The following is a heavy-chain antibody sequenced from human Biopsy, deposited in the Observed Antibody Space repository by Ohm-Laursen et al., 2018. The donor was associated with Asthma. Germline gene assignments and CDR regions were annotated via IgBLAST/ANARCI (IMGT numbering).Heavy chain of an antibody. CDR1: GGSITSSSYY. Sequence: SDTLSLTCTVSGGSITSSSYYWGWIRQPPGKGMEWIGSMYHSGSPYYHPSLKSRATISVDTSKNQLSLKMSSVTAADTAVYFCVRHQYSSSWSTFDYWGQRALVTVSS. CDR3: VRHQYSSSWSTFDY. J-gene: IGHJ4*02. D-gene: IGHD3-22*01. CDR2: MYHSGSP. V-gene: IGHV4-39*01.